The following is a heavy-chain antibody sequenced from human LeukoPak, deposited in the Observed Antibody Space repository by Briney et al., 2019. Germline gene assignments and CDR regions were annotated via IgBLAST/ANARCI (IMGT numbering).Heavy chain of an antibody. Sequence: SVKVSCKASGFTFTSSAMQWVRPARGQRLEWIGWIVVGSGNTNYAQKFQERVTITRDMSTSTAYMELSSLRSEDTAVYYCAADSSGWNYFDYWGQGTLVTVSS. CDR2: IVVGSGNT. J-gene: IGHJ4*02. CDR3: AADSSGWNYFDY. D-gene: IGHD6-19*01. V-gene: IGHV1-58*02. CDR1: GFTFTSSA.